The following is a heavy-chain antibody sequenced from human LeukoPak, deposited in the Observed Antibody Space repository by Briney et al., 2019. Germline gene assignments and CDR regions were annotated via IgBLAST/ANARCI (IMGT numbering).Heavy chain of an antibody. D-gene: IGHD3-3*01. CDR2: IYYSGST. CDR3: ARVGYDFWSGYYRWFDP. CDR1: GGSISSHY. Sequence: SETLSLTCTVSGGSISSHYWSWIRHPPAKGLEWIGYIYYSGSTNYNPSLKSRVTISVDTSKNQFSLKLSSVTAADTAVYYCARVGYDFWSGYYRWFDPWGQGTLVTVSS. J-gene: IGHJ5*02. V-gene: IGHV4-59*11.